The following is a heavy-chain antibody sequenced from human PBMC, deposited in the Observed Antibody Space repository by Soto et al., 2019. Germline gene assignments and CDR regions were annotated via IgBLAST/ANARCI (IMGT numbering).Heavy chain of an antibody. D-gene: IGHD6-19*01. CDR3: ARYIAVAKKFDY. CDR2: MNPNSGNT. V-gene: IGHV1-8*01. J-gene: IGHJ4*02. CDR1: GYTFTSYD. Sequence: ASVKVSCKASGYTFTSYDINWVRQATGQRLEWMGWMNPNSGNTGYAQKFQGRVTMTRSTSISTAYMELSSLTSEDTAVYYCARYIAVAKKFDYWGQGTQVTVSS.